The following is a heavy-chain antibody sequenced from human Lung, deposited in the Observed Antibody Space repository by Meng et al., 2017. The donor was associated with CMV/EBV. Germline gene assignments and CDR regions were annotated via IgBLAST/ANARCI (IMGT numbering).Heavy chain of an antibody. CDR3: ARVVTALWGYYFDY. J-gene: IGHJ4*02. D-gene: IGHD2-21*02. CDR1: GGSISSSTW. CDR2: IYHSGST. Sequence: QVQTQESGPGLVTPSGPPSLTCAVSGGSISSSTWWSWVRQPPGKGLEWIGEIYHSGSTNYNPSLKSRVTISVDKSKNQFSLKLSSVTAADTAVYYCARVVTALWGYYFDYWGQGTLVTVSS. V-gene: IGHV4-4*02.